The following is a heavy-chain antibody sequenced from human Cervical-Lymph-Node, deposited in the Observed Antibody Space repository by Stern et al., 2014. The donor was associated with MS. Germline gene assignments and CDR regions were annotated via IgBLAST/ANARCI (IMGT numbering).Heavy chain of an antibody. V-gene: IGHV1-2*02. CDR1: GYIFTDYY. CDR2: INTKSGGT. Sequence: QDQLVQSGAEVEKPGASVKVSCKASGYIFTDYYLHWVRQAPGQGLEWMGRINTKSGGTSSAQYFQGRVTLTRDPSIHTAYMQFSRLTSDDTGVDYCTRALRIADRPSPGGHWFDPWGQGTLVSVSS. CDR3: TRALRIADRPSPGGHWFDP. J-gene: IGHJ5*02. D-gene: IGHD6-6*01.